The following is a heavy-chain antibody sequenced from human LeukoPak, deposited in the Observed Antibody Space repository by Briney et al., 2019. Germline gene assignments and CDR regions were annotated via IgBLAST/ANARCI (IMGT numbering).Heavy chain of an antibody. CDR3: AKDHMVRGVKAFDY. V-gene: IGHV3-23*01. CDR1: GFTFSSYG. CDR2: ISGSGGST. J-gene: IGHJ4*02. D-gene: IGHD3-10*01. Sequence: GGTLRLSCAASGFTFSSYGMSWVRQAPGKGLEWVSAISGSGGSTYYADSVKGRFTISRDNSKNTLYLQMNSLRAEDTAVYYCAKDHMVRGVKAFDYWGQGTLVTVSS.